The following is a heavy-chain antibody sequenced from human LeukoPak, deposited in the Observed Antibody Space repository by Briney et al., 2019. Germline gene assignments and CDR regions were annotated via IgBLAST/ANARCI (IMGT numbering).Heavy chain of an antibody. CDR2: IYYSGST. CDR3: ARLRITMIVVVIVNYFDY. V-gene: IGHV4-39*01. CDR1: GGSISSSSYY. Sequence: PSETLSLTCTVSGGSISSSSYYWSWIRQPPGKGLEWIGSIYYSGSTYYNPSLKSRVTISVDTSKNQFSLKLSSVTAADTAVYYCARLRITMIVVVIVNYFDYWGQGTLVTVSS. J-gene: IGHJ4*02. D-gene: IGHD3-22*01.